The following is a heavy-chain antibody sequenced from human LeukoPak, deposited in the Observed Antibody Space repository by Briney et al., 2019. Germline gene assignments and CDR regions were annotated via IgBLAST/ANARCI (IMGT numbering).Heavy chain of an antibody. CDR2: IKQDGSEK. J-gene: IGHJ4*02. Sequence: GGSLRLSCAASGFTFSSYWMSWVRQAPGEGLEWVANIKQDGSEKYYVDSVKGRFTISRDNAKNSLYLQMNSLRAEDTAVYYCARARGSGSYYVDYWGQGTLVTVSS. V-gene: IGHV3-7*01. D-gene: IGHD1-26*01. CDR3: ARARGSGSYYVDY. CDR1: GFTFSSYW.